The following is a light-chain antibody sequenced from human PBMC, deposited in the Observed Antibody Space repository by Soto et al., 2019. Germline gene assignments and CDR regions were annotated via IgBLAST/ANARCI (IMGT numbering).Light chain of an antibody. V-gene: IGKV3-15*01. CDR2: GAS. Sequence: IVMTQSPDTLSLSPGERATLSCRASQSISSSLAWYQQKPGQAPRLLIYGASTRATGLPARFSGSGSGTEFSLTISSLQSEDFAVYYCQQYINWPRTFGQGTKVDIK. J-gene: IGKJ1*01. CDR3: QQYINWPRT. CDR1: QSISSS.